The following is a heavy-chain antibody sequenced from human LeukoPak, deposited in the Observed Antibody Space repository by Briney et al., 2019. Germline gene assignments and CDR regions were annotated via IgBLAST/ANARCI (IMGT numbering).Heavy chain of an antibody. CDR1: GFTFDDYA. D-gene: IGHD3-3*01. J-gene: IGHJ4*02. CDR3: AKDRSGSFYYFDY. V-gene: IGHV3-9*01. Sequence: GRSLRLSCAASGFTFDDYAMHWVRQAPGKGLEWVSGISWNSGSIGYADSVKGRFTISRDNAKNSLYLQMNSPRAEDTALYYCAKDRSGSFYYFDYWGQGTLVTVSS. CDR2: ISWNSGSI.